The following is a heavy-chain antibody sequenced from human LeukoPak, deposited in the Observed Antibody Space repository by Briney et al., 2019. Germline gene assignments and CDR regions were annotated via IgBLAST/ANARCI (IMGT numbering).Heavy chain of an antibody. CDR3: ARAFYSSSWPIYYYYGMDV. CDR2: IYYRGTT. D-gene: IGHD6-13*01. V-gene: IGHV4-39*01. Sequence: SETLSLTCTVSGGSISSSNYYWGWIRQPPGKGLECIGGIYYRGTTYYNPSLKSRVTISVDTSKNQFSLKLSSVTAADTAVYYCARAFYSSSWPIYYYYGMDVWGQGTTVTVSS. CDR1: GGSISSSNYY. J-gene: IGHJ6*02.